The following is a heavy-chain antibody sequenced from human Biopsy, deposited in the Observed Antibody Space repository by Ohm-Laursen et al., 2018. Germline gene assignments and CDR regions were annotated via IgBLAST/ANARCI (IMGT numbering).Heavy chain of an antibody. CDR3: ARGPYGDNAGAFDV. J-gene: IGHJ3*01. D-gene: IGHD4/OR15-4a*01. Sequence: GTLSLTCVVDGGSFSGYDWTWIRQPPGKGLEWVGEFSHTGTTIYNPSLKSRLTISVDKSKNHFSLRLTSVTAADTATYFCARGPYGDNAGAFDVWGQGTVDTVSS. CDR1: GGSFSGYD. CDR2: FSHTGTT. V-gene: IGHV4-34*01.